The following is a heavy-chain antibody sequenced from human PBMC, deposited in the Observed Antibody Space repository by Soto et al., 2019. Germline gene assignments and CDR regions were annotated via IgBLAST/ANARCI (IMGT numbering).Heavy chain of an antibody. CDR3: ASTKRPAASGYYGMDV. D-gene: IGHD2-2*01. J-gene: IGHJ6*02. CDR1: GGSISSGGYY. Sequence: SETLSLTCTVSGGSISSGGYYWSWIRQHPGKGLEWIGYIYYSGSTYYNPSLKSRVTISVDTSKNQFSLKLSSVTAADTAVYYCASTKRPAASGYYGMDVWGQGTTVTVSS. CDR2: IYYSGST. V-gene: IGHV4-31*03.